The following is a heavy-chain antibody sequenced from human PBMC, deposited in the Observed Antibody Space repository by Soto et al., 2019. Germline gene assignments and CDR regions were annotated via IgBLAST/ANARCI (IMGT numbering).Heavy chain of an antibody. CDR2: LWSDGSNK. CDR1: NFTFSTYG. D-gene: IGHD2-2*01. Sequence: QVQLVESGGGVVQPGRSLRLSCAASNFTFSTYGMHWVRQAPGKGLEWVANLWSDGSNKYYADSVKGRFTISRDNAKNSRYPQMNSLRVEDKAVYYCARDQFRAYCRSTTGYSFDYWGQGTLVTVSS. V-gene: IGHV3-33*01. J-gene: IGHJ4*02. CDR3: ARDQFRAYCRSTTGYSFDY.